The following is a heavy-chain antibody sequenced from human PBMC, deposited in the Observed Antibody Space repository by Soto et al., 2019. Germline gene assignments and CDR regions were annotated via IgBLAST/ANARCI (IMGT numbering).Heavy chain of an antibody. CDR3: ARDNPPVALLFGELYASYYYYGMDV. CDR2: ISAYNGNT. D-gene: IGHD3-10*01. CDR1: GYTFTSYG. Sequence: QVQLVQSGAEVKKPGASVKVSCKASGYTFTSYGISWVRQAPGQGLEWMGWISAYNGNTNYAQKIQGRVTMTTATSTSTAYMELRSLRSDDTAVYYCARDNPPVALLFGELYASYYYYGMDVWGQGTTVTVSS. V-gene: IGHV1-18*01. J-gene: IGHJ6*02.